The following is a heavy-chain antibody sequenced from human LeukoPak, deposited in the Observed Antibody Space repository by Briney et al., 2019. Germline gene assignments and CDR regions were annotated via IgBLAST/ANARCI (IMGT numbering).Heavy chain of an antibody. Sequence: ASVKVSCKASGYTFTSYAMHWVRQAPGQRLEWMGWINAGNGNTKYAQKFQGRVTITWDTSASTAYMELSSLRSEDTAVYYCARDQFGELFRDWGQGTMVTVSS. CDR3: ARDQFGELFRD. V-gene: IGHV1-3*01. CDR1: GYTFTSYA. D-gene: IGHD3-10*01. J-gene: IGHJ4*02. CDR2: INAGNGNT.